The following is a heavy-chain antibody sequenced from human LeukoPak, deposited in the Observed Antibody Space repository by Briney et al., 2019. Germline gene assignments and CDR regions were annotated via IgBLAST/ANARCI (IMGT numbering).Heavy chain of an antibody. J-gene: IGHJ4*02. D-gene: IGHD4-17*01. Sequence: GGSLRLSCVASGFTFSTYTMNWVRQAPGKGLEWVSSISSSSSYIYYADSVKGRFTISRDNAKNSLYLQMNSLRAEDTAVYYCARDRTTVTTRQFDYWGQGTLVTVSS. CDR1: GFTFSTYT. V-gene: IGHV3-21*01. CDR3: ARDRTTVTTRQFDY. CDR2: ISSSSSYI.